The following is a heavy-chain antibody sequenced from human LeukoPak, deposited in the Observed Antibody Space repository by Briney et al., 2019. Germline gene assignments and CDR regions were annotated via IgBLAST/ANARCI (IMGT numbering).Heavy chain of an antibody. CDR3: ARDWGRLRYFDWLYPFDI. CDR1: GGSISSYY. Sequence: SETLSHTCTVSGGSISSYYWSWIRQPPGKGLEWIGYIYYSGSTNYNPSLKSRVTISVDTSKNQFSLKLSSVTAADTAVYYCARDWGRLRYFDWLYPFDIWGQGTMVTVSS. D-gene: IGHD3-9*01. V-gene: IGHV4-59*12. CDR2: IYYSGST. J-gene: IGHJ3*02.